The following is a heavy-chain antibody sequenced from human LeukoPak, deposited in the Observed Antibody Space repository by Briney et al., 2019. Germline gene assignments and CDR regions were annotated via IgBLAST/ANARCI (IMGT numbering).Heavy chain of an antibody. CDR2: IYHSGST. V-gene: IGHV4-38-2*02. CDR3: ARVNYYDSSGYYPEGFDI. Sequence: SETLSLTCTVSGYSLSSGYYWGWIRQPPGKGLEWIGSIYHSGSTYYNPSLKSRVTISVDTSKNQFSLKLSSVTAADTAVYYCARVNYYDSSGYYPEGFDIWGQGTMVTVSS. CDR1: GYSLSSGYY. J-gene: IGHJ3*02. D-gene: IGHD3-22*01.